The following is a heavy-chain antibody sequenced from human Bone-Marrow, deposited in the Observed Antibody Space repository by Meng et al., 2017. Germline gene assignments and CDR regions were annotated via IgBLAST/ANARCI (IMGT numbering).Heavy chain of an antibody. Sequence: GESLKISCAASGFTFSSYAMHWVRQAPGKGLEWVAVISYDGSNKYSADSVKGRFTISRDNSKNTLYLQMNSLRAEDTAVYYCAGELWLRVDAFDIWGQGTMVTVSS. CDR2: ISYDGSNK. D-gene: IGHD5-18*01. CDR1: GFTFSSYA. V-gene: IGHV3-30*04. J-gene: IGHJ3*02. CDR3: AGELWLRVDAFDI.